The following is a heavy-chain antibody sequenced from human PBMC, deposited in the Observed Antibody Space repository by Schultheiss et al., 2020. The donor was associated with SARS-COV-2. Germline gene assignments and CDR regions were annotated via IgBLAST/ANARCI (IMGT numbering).Heavy chain of an antibody. CDR1: GFSLSTSGVG. V-gene: IGHV2-5*02. CDR2: IYWDDDK. D-gene: IGHD2-15*01. CDR3: ARNAVVAKGVWLDP. J-gene: IGHJ5*02. Sequence: SGPTLVKPTQTLTLTCTFSGFSLSTSGVGVGWIRQPPGKALEWLALIYWDDDKRYSPSLKSRLTITKDTSKNQVVLTMTNMDPVDTATYYCARNAVVAKGVWLDPWGQGIPVTVSS.